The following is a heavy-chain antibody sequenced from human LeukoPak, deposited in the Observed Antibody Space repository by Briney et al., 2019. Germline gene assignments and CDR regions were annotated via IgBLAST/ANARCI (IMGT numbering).Heavy chain of an antibody. CDR3: ARYSSGFGDYYDSSGYYYFDY. J-gene: IGHJ4*02. CDR1: GYSFTSYW. Sequence: GESLKISFKGSGYSFTSYWIGWVRQMPGKGLEWMGIIYPGDSDTRYSPSFQGQVTISADKSISTAYLQWSSLKASDTAMYYCARYSSGFGDYYDSSGYYYFDYWGQGTLVTVSS. D-gene: IGHD3-22*01. CDR2: IYPGDSDT. V-gene: IGHV5-51*01.